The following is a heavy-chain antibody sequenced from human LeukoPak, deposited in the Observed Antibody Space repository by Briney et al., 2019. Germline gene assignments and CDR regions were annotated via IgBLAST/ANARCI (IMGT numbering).Heavy chain of an antibody. V-gene: IGHV1-46*01. CDR3: ARGEFPDYSDSSGYYY. D-gene: IGHD3-22*01. J-gene: IGHJ4*02. CDR2: INPSGGST. CDR1: GYTFTSYG. Sequence: GASVKVSCKASGYTFTSYGISWVRQAPGQGLEWMGIINPSGGSTSYAQKFQGRVTMTRDMSTSTVYMELSSQRSEDTAVYYCARGEFPDYSDSSGYYYWGQGTLVTVSS.